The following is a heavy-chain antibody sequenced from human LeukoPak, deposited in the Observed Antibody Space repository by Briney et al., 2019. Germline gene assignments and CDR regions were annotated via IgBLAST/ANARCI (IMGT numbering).Heavy chain of an antibody. J-gene: IGHJ4*02. Sequence: GESLKISCKGSGYSFTSYWIGWVRQMPGKGLEWMGIIYPGDSDTRYSPSFQGQVTISADKSISTAYLQWSSLKASATAMYYCARHASVVVVPAAMGEDYWGQGTLVTVSS. CDR2: IYPGDSDT. D-gene: IGHD2-2*01. V-gene: IGHV5-51*01. CDR3: ARHASVVVVPAAMGEDY. CDR1: GYSFTSYW.